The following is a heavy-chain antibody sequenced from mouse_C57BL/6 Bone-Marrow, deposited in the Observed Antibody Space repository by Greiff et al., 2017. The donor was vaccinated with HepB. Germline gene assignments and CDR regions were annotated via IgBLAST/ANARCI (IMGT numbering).Heavy chain of an antibody. CDR1: GFTFSNYW. J-gene: IGHJ4*01. CDR3: TGCSSYPYYYAMDY. Sequence: DVHLVESGGGLVQPGGSMKLSCVASGFTFSNYWMNWVRQSPEKGLEWVAQIRLKSDNYATHYAESVKGRFTISRDDSKSSVYLQMNNLRAEDTGIYYCTGCSSYPYYYAMDYWGQGTSVTVSS. V-gene: IGHV6-3*01. CDR2: IRLKSDNYAT. D-gene: IGHD1-1*01.